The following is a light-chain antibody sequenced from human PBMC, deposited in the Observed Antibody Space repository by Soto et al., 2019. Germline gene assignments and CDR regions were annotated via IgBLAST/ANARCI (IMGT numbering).Light chain of an antibody. V-gene: IGKV3D-20*02. J-gene: IGKJ5*01. CDR3: QQRSNWPIT. CDR1: QSVGNSY. CDR2: GAS. Sequence: EIVLAPPPGTLSLSPGERATLSCRASQSVGNSYLAWYQQKPGQAPRLLIYGASTRATGIPDRISGRGSGTDFTLTISRLEPEDFAVYYCQQRSNWPITFGQGTRLEIK.